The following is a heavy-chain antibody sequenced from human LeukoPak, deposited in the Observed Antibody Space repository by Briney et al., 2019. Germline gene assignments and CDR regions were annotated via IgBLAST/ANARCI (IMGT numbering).Heavy chain of an antibody. CDR2: IYPGDSDT. D-gene: IGHD2-15*01. CDR3: ARRTLGYCSGGSCYSPPYYFDY. J-gene: IGHJ4*02. CDR1: GYSFTSYW. Sequence: GESLKISCKGSGYSFTSYWIGWVRQMPGKGLEWMGIIYPGDSDTRYSPSFQGQVTISADKSISTAYLQWSSLKASDTAMYYCARRTLGYCSGGSCYSPPYYFDYWGQGTLVTVSS. V-gene: IGHV5-51*01.